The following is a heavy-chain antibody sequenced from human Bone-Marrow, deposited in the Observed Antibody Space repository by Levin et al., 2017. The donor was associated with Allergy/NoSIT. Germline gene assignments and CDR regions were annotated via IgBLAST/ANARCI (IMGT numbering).Heavy chain of an antibody. V-gene: IGHV4-31*03. CDR3: TRDNDLSRFGFYYGMDT. Sequence: RSSETLSLTCSVSGGPISSGGYYWTWIRQHPGKGLEWIGHIYYTGDTQYNPSLKSRVSISLDTTKNQFSLKLTAVTAADTAVYYCTRDNDLSRFGFYYGMDTWGQGTTVTVSS. CDR1: GGPISSGGYY. D-gene: IGHD2-21*02. J-gene: IGHJ6*02. CDR2: IYYTGDT.